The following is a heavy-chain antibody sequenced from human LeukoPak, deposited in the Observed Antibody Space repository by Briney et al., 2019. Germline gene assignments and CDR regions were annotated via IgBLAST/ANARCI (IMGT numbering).Heavy chain of an antibody. CDR2: ISTDGTTT. CDR3: ARSRYSGSCPEN. J-gene: IGHJ4*02. D-gene: IGHD1-26*01. V-gene: IGHV3-74*01. CDR1: GFTFRSYW. Sequence: GGSLRLSCVVSGFTFRSYWMHWVRQAPGKGLMWVSRISTDGTTTGYADSVKGRFTISRDNAKNTLYLQVDSLRAEDTAVYYCARSRYSGSCPENWGQGTLVTVSS.